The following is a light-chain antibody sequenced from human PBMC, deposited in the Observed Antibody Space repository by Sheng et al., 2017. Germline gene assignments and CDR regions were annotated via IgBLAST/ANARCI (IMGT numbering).Light chain of an antibody. Sequence: IQMTQSPSSLSASVGDRVTISCRSSQDISMDLAWYQQKPGKVPKLLIYAASTLQSGVPSRFSGSGSRTDFTLTISSLQPEDVATYYCQKYNSAPPTFGQGTKVEIK. CDR1: QDISMD. CDR2: AAS. V-gene: IGKV1-27*01. CDR3: QKYNSAPPT. J-gene: IGKJ1*01.